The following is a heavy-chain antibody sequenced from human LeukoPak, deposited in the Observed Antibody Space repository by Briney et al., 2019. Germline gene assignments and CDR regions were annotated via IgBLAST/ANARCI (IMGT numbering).Heavy chain of an antibody. CDR3: ARGGSYSMPFDY. V-gene: IGHV4-59*01. J-gene: IGHJ4*02. CDR1: GGSISSYY. Sequence: SETLSLTCTVSGGSISSYYWSWIRQPPGKGLEWIGYIYYSGSTNYNPSLKSRVTISVDTSKNQFSLKLSSVTAADTAVYYCARGGSYSMPFDYWGQGTLVTVSS. D-gene: IGHD1-26*01. CDR2: IYYSGST.